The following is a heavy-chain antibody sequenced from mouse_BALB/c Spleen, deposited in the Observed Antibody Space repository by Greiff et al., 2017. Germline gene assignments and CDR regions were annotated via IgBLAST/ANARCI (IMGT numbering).Heavy chain of an antibody. CDR2: INPSNGRT. CDR1: GYTFTSYW. D-gene: IGHD2-2*01. CDR3: ARSDGYDRAWFAD. Sequence: VQLQQPGAELVKPGASVKLSCKASGYTFTSYWMHWVKQRPGQGLEWIGEINPSNGRTNYNEKFKSKATLTVDKSSSTAYMQLSSLTSEDSAVYYCARSDGYDRAWFADWGQGTLVTVSA. J-gene: IGHJ3*01. V-gene: IGHV1S81*02.